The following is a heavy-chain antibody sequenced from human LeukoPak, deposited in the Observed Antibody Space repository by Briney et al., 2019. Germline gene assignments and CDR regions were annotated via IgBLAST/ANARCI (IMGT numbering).Heavy chain of an antibody. Sequence: GGSLRLSCAASGFTFSSYAMSWVRQAPGKGLEWVSAISGSGGSTYYADSVKGRFTISRDNSKNTLYLQMNSLRAEDTAVYYCAKDLTPAWIQLCSHWGQGTLVTVSS. J-gene: IGHJ4*02. CDR2: ISGSGGST. V-gene: IGHV3-23*01. CDR1: GFTFSSYA. D-gene: IGHD5-18*01. CDR3: AKDLTPAWIQLCSH.